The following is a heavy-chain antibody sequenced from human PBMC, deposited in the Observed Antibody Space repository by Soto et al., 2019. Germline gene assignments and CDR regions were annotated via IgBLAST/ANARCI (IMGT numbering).Heavy chain of an antibody. Sequence: QITLKESGHTLAKPTQTLTLTCTFSGFSLSTSEVGVGWIRQPPGKALKWLALLYWDDDKRYNPSLNSRLTIPKDPSKNQGVLTLTNMEPVDTATYYCVHRAGMGGNSWLPGHWGQGTLVTVSS. J-gene: IGHJ4*02. CDR1: GFSLSTSEVG. CDR2: LYWDDDK. V-gene: IGHV2-5*02. D-gene: IGHD6-13*01. CDR3: VHRAGMGGNSWLPGH.